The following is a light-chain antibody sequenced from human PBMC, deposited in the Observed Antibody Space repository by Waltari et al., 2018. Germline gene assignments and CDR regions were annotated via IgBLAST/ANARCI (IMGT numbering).Light chain of an antibody. CDR1: QSVSSY. CDR2: DAS. CDR3: QQGSNWPPRT. V-gene: IGKV3-11*01. Sequence: EIVLTLSPATLSLYPGERATLPCRASQSVSSYLAWYQQKPGQAPRLLIYDASNRATGIPARFSGSGSGTDFTLTSSSLEPEEVAGYSCQQGSNWPPRTVDHATRLEI. J-gene: IGKJ5*01.